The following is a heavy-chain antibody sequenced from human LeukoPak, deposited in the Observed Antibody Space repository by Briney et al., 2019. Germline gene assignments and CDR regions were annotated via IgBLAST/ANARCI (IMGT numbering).Heavy chain of an antibody. CDR1: GFSFSSFA. CDR3: ARDPNGNYVGAFEM. Sequence: GGSLRLSCAASGFSFSSFAMMWVRQAPGLGLELISAILSGGDVFFYGDSVRGRFTISRDDSTNTLFLQMNNLRADDSAVYYCARDPNGNYVGAFEMWGPGTTVTVSS. V-gene: IGHV3-23*01. J-gene: IGHJ3*02. CDR2: ILSGGDVF. D-gene: IGHD4-17*01.